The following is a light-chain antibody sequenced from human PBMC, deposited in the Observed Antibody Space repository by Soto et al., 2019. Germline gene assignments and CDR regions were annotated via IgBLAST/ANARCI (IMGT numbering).Light chain of an antibody. V-gene: IGKV3-20*01. CDR1: QSVTSNY. J-gene: IGKJ2*01. CDR2: GAS. Sequence: EIVLTQSPGTLSLSPGEGATLSCRASQSVTSNYLAWYQQKPGQAPRLLIYGASTRAAGVPDRFSGSESGTDFTLTITRLEPEDCAVYYCQQYGRSPLLYTFGQGTKLGVK. CDR3: QQYGRSPLLYT.